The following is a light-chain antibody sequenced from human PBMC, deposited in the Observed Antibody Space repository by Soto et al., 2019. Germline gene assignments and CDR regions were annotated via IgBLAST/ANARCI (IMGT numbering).Light chain of an antibody. CDR3: GTWDSSLSAVV. CDR2: DNH. V-gene: IGLV1-51*01. CDR1: SSNIGNNY. J-gene: IGLJ2*01. Sequence: QSVLTQPPSVSAAPGQTATISCSGSSSNIGNNYASWYQQLPGTAPKLLIYDNHKRPSGIPDRFSGSKSGTSATLGITGLQTGDEADYYCGTWDSSLSAVVFGGGTKVTVL.